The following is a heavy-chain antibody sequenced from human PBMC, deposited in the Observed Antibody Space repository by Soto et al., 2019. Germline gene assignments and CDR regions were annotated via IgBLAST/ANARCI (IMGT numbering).Heavy chain of an antibody. J-gene: IGHJ4*02. CDR3: ARKGWLRSFDY. CDR2: IWYDGSNK. D-gene: IGHD5-12*01. Sequence: GGSLRLSCAASGFTFSSYGMHWVRQAPGKGLEWVAVIWYDGSNKYYADSVKGRFTISRDNSKYTLYLQMNSLRAEDTAVYYCARKGWLRSFDYWGQGTLVTVSS. V-gene: IGHV3-33*01. CDR1: GFTFSSYG.